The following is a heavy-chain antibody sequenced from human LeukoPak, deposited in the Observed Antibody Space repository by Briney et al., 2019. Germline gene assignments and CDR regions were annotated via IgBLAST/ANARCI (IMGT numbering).Heavy chain of an antibody. D-gene: IGHD2-8*02. CDR1: GFTFSSYA. V-gene: IGHV3-9*01. Sequence: GGSLRLSCAASGFTFSSYAMHWVRQAPGKGLEWVSGISWNSGSIGYADSVKGRFTISRDNAKNSLYLQMNSPRAEDTALYYCAKDLTVGWGQGTLVTVSS. J-gene: IGHJ4*02. CDR2: ISWNSGSI. CDR3: AKDLTVG.